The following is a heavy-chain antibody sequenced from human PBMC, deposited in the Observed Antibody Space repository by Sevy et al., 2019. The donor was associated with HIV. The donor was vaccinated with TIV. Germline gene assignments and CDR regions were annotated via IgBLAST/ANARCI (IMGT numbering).Heavy chain of an antibody. CDR3: AKDLRLAITNDGGVFGMDV. CDR2: ISTGARGGRT. Sequence: WGSLRLSCAASGFNFRDYAMNWVRQAPGKGLEWVSTISTGARGGRTFYADSVKGRFAVSRDDSRTTPSLQMNSLRADDTAVYYCAKDLRLAITNDGGVFGMDVWGQGTTVTVSS. J-gene: IGHJ6*02. D-gene: IGHD3-3*01. CDR1: GFNFRDYA. V-gene: IGHV3-23*01.